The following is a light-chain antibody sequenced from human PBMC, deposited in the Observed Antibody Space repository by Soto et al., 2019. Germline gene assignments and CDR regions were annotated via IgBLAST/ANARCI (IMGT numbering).Light chain of an antibody. CDR2: EVS. CDR1: SSDDAGYNY. J-gene: IGLJ1*01. Sequence: PVLTQPASVSGSPRQSITISCTGTSSDDAGYNYVSWYQQHPGKAPRRMIYEVSNRPSGVSYRISVSRSGYTTSLTIPPLQTEDEEDYYCSSYKSSSSLLYDLGTGTKVTVL. CDR3: SSYKSSSSLLYD. V-gene: IGLV2-14*01.